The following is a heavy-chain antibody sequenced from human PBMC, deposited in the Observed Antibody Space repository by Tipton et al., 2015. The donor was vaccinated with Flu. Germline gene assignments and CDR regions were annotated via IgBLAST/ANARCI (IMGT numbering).Heavy chain of an antibody. CDR1: GFSVSNNY. D-gene: IGHD6-19*01. Sequence: QLVQSGGGLIQPGGSLRLSCAASGFSVSNNYLSWVRQAPGKGLEWVSVMYSAGNTDYAASAKGRFTISRDNSMNTLYLQMNSLRAEDTAVYYCAGWIGGRSVFYWGQGALVTVSS. CDR2: MYSAGNT. V-gene: IGHV3-53*01. CDR3: AGWIGGRSVFY. J-gene: IGHJ4*02.